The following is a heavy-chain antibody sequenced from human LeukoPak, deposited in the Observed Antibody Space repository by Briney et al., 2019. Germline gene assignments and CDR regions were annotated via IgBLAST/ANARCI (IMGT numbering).Heavy chain of an antibody. J-gene: IGHJ4*02. Sequence: PGGSLRLSCAASGFTFSSYGMHWVRQAPGKGLEWVSAISGSGGSTYYADSVKGRFTISRDNSKNTLYLQMNSLGAEDTAVYYCAKDKRADSSSFSRAYYFDYWGQGTLVTVSS. V-gene: IGHV3-23*01. D-gene: IGHD6-6*01. CDR2: ISGSGGST. CDR1: GFTFSSYG. CDR3: AKDKRADSSSFSRAYYFDY.